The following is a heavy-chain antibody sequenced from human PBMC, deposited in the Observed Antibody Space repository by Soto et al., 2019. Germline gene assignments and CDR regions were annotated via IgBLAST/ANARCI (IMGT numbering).Heavy chain of an antibody. CDR1: GYSFTAYW. J-gene: IGHJ4*01. Sequence: AGESLKISCKCFGYSFTAYWLGLVRQMSRKGLEWRGIIQPGPSDTRYGPSSEGPVTISADKSISSASPQWSSLKASDSALYFCARGVGGNLVYLDDWGHGTTVTVSS. CDR2: IQPGPSDT. CDR3: ARGVGGNLVYLDD. D-gene: IGHD2-15*01. V-gene: IGHV5-51*01.